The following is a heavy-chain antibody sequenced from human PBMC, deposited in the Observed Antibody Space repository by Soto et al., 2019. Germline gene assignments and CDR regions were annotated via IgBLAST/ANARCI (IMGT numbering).Heavy chain of an antibody. D-gene: IGHD5-12*01. CDR3: ANIGRSDRAFDI. Sequence: EVQLVESGGDLVQPGGSLRLSCAASGFTFSSYWMSWVRQAPGKGLEWVANIKPDGSEKLYVDSVKGRFSISRDNAKNSLYLQMNSLRAEDTAVYYCANIGRSDRAFDIWGQGTMVTVSS. CDR1: GFTFSSYW. J-gene: IGHJ3*02. CDR2: IKPDGSEK. V-gene: IGHV3-7*01.